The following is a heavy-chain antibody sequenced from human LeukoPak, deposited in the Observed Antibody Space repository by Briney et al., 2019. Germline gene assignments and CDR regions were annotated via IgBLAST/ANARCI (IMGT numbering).Heavy chain of an antibody. Sequence: GGSLRLSCAASGFTFRSYEMNWVRQAPGKGLEWVSYISGSGSTINYADSVKGRFTISRDNAKNSLYLQMNSLRDEDTAFYYCARDRYYGSGTFDYWGQGTLVTVSS. J-gene: IGHJ4*02. CDR1: GFTFRSYE. D-gene: IGHD3-10*01. V-gene: IGHV3-48*03. CDR2: ISGSGSTI. CDR3: ARDRYYGSGTFDY.